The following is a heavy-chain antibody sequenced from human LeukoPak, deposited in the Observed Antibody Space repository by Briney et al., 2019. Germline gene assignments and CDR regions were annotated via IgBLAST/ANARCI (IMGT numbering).Heavy chain of an antibody. Sequence: PGGSLRLSCAASGFTFSSYGMHWVRQAPGKGLEWVAVIWYDGSNKYYADSVKGRFTISRDNSKNTLYLQMNSLRAEDTAVYYCARWVLRRGFDPWGQGTLVTVSS. J-gene: IGHJ5*02. V-gene: IGHV3-33*01. CDR1: GFTFSSYG. D-gene: IGHD2/OR15-2a*01. CDR2: IWYDGSNK. CDR3: ARWVLRRGFDP.